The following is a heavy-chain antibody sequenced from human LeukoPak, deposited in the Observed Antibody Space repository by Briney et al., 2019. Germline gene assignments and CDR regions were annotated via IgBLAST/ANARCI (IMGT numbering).Heavy chain of an antibody. V-gene: IGHV3-23*01. CDR3: AKDRSIGYCSGGSCYSDDY. CDR2: ISGSGGSR. D-gene: IGHD2-15*01. Sequence: GACLRLSCAASGFTFSSYAMSWVRQAPGKGLEWVSGISGSGGSRYYADSVKGRFTISRDNSKNTLYLQMNSLRAEDTAVYYCAKDRSIGYCSGGSCYSDDYWGQGTLVTVSS. J-gene: IGHJ4*02. CDR1: GFTFSSYA.